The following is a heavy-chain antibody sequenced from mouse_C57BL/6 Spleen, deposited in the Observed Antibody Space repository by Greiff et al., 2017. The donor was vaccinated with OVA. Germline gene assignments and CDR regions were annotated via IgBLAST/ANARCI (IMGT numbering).Heavy chain of an antibody. CDR1: GYTFTSYW. V-gene: IGHV1-64*01. J-gene: IGHJ4*01. D-gene: IGHD3-2*02. CDR3: AREQLRLRGYAMDY. CDR2: IHPNSGST. Sequence: VQLQQPGAELVKPGASVKLSCKASGYTFTSYWMHWVKQRPGQGLEWIGMIHPNSGSTNYNEKFKSKATLTVDKSSSTAYMQLSSLTSEDSAVYYCAREQLRLRGYAMDYWGQGTSVTVSS.